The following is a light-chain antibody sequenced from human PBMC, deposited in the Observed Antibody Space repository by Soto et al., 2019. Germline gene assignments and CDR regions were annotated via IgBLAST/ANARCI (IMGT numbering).Light chain of an antibody. CDR2: EGS. Sequence: QSVLTQPASVSGSPGQSITISCTGTSSDVGNYNLVSWYQQHPGKAPKVMIYEGSKRPSGVSNRFSGSKSGNTASLTISGLQAEDEADYYCCSYAGGNTFVFGSGTKLTVL. CDR1: SSDVGNYNL. V-gene: IGLV2-23*03. J-gene: IGLJ1*01. CDR3: CSYAGGNTFV.